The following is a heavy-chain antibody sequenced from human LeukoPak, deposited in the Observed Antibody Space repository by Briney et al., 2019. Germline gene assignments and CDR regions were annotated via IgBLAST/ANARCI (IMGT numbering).Heavy chain of an antibody. J-gene: IGHJ6*03. CDR2: INHSGST. CDR3: ARGPYSSSSSYYSYYMDV. D-gene: IGHD6-6*01. Sequence: PSETLSLTCAVYGGSFSGYYWSWIRRPPGKGLEWIGEINHSGSTNYNPSLKSRVTISVDTSKNQFSLKLSSVTAADTAVYYCARGPYSSSSSYYSYYMDVWGKGTTVTVSS. V-gene: IGHV4-34*01. CDR1: GGSFSGYY.